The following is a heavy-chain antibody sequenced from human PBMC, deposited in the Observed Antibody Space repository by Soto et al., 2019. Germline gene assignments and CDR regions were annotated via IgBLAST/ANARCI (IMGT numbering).Heavy chain of an antibody. V-gene: IGHV5-10-1*01. J-gene: IGHJ5*02. Sequence: GESLKISCKGSGYSFISYWISWVRQMPGKGLEWMGRIDPSDSYTNYSPSFQGHVTISADKSISTAYLQRSSLKASDTAMYYCTTAPFSVFWFDPWGQGTLVTVSS. CDR2: IDPSDSYT. CDR1: GYSFISYW. CDR3: TTAPFSVFWFDP.